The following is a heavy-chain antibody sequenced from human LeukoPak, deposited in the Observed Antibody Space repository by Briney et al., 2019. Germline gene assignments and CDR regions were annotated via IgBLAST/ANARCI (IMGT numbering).Heavy chain of an antibody. CDR3: AKDRSVVARTVYYYYGMDV. CDR1: GFTFSSYG. CDR2: ISYDGSDQ. J-gene: IGHJ6*02. D-gene: IGHD3-22*01. Sequence: GGSLRLSCAASGFTFSSYGMHWVRQAPGKGLEWVTVISYDGSDQYHADSVKGRFTISRDNSKNTLYLQMNSLRAEDTAVYYCAKDRSVVARTVYYYYGMDVWGQGTTVTASS. V-gene: IGHV3-30*18.